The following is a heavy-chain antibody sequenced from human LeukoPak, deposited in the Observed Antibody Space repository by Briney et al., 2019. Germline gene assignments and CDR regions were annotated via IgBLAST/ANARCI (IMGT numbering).Heavy chain of an antibody. V-gene: IGHV3-7*01. D-gene: IGHD1-26*01. Sequence: GGSLILSCAASGFTFSSYWMTWVRQAPGKGLEWVANIKQDGSEKYYVDSVKGRFTISRDNAKNSLYLQMNSLRAEDAAVYYCARHSGTYFDYWGQGTLVTVSS. J-gene: IGHJ4*02. CDR3: ARHSGTYFDY. CDR2: IKQDGSEK. CDR1: GFTFSSYW.